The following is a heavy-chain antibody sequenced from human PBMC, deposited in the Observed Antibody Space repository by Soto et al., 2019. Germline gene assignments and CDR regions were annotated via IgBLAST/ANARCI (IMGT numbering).Heavy chain of an antibody. J-gene: IGHJ6*02. CDR3: ASAGWELPFYWYGMDV. V-gene: IGHV4-38-2*01. CDR1: GYSISSGYY. D-gene: IGHD1-26*01. Sequence: LSLTCAVSGYSISSGYYWGWIRQPPGKGLEWIGSIYHSGSTYYNPSFKSRVTISVDTSKNQFSLKLSSVTAADTAVYYCASAGWELPFYWYGMDVWGQGTTVTVSS. CDR2: IYHSGST.